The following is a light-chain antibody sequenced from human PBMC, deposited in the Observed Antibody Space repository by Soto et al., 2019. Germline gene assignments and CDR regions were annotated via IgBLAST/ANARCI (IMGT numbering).Light chain of an antibody. CDR3: QQYNRYSLT. CDR1: QSISSG. CDR2: DAS. V-gene: IGKV1-5*01. J-gene: IGKJ4*01. Sequence: DIQMTQSPSTLSSSVGDRVTITCRASQSISSGLAWYQQNPGKAPKLLIYDASSLESGSPSRFSGSESDTEFSLTINNLQPDDFASYHCQQYNRYSLTFGGGTKVDIK.